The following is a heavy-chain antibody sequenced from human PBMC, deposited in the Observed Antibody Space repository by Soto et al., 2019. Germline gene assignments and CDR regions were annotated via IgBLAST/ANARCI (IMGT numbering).Heavy chain of an antibody. CDR3: ARLETFGSLNWFDP. D-gene: IGHD3-16*01. Sequence: DSVQASCTSSGYTFTGYYMHWVRQAPGQGLEWMGWINPNSGGTNYAQKFQGRVTMTRDISIATAYMELSSLRSDDTAIYYCARLETFGSLNWFDPCGKGTLVTV. CDR1: GYTFTGYY. CDR2: INPNSGGT. V-gene: IGHV1-2*02. J-gene: IGHJ5*02.